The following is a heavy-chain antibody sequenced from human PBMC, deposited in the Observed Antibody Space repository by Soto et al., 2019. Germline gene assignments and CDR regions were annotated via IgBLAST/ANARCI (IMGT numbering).Heavy chain of an antibody. CDR3: ARDVYGDYALDS. CDR1: GLTLSSHS. Sequence: EVQLVESGGGLVQPGESLRLSCVASGLTLSSHSMNWVRQAPGKGLEWVSYISSTTNSIHYADSVKGRFTVSRDNAENSVYLQMNSLRVEDTAVYYWARDVYGDYALDSWGQGTLVTVTS. J-gene: IGHJ4*02. D-gene: IGHD4-17*01. V-gene: IGHV3-48*01. CDR2: ISSTTNSI.